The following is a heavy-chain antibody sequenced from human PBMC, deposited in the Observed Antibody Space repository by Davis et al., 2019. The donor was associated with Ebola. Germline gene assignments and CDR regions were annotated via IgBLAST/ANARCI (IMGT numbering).Heavy chain of an antibody. CDR3: AKDRRTAAVGTCDY. D-gene: IGHD6-25*01. Sequence: PGGSLRLSCAASGFTFSTYAMNWVRQAPGKGLQWVSGISASGGRTFYSDFVKGRFTTSRDNYKNTLYLQMNSLTAEDTAVYYCAKDRRTAAVGTCDYWGQGTLVTGSP. V-gene: IGHV3-23*01. CDR1: GFTFSTYA. J-gene: IGHJ4*01. CDR2: ISASGGRT.